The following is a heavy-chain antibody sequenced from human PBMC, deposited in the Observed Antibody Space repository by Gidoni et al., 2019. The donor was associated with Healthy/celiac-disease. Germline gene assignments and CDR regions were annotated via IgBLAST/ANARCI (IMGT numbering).Heavy chain of an antibody. Sequence: EVQLVESGGGLVQPGRSLRLSCAASGFTFADYAMHWVRQAPGKGLEWVSGISWNSGSIGYADSVKGRFTISRDNAKNSLYLQMNSLRAEDTALYYCAKDMYSSSWGLFDYWGQGTLVTVSS. CDR1: GFTFADYA. D-gene: IGHD6-13*01. V-gene: IGHV3-9*01. J-gene: IGHJ4*02. CDR2: ISWNSGSI. CDR3: AKDMYSSSWGLFDY.